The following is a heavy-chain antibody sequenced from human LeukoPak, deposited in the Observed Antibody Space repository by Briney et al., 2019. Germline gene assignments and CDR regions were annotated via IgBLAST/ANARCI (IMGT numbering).Heavy chain of an antibody. CDR2: INPNSGGT. CDR1: GYTFTGNY. J-gene: IGHJ5*02. D-gene: IGHD2-15*01. V-gene: IGHV1-2*06. Sequence: ASVKVSCKASGYTFTGNYMHWVRQAPGQGLEWMGRINPNSGGTNYAQKFQGRVTMTRDTSISTAYMELSRLRSDDTAVYYCAREGRYCSGGSCYSYWFDPWGQGTLVTVSS. CDR3: AREGRYCSGGSCYSYWFDP.